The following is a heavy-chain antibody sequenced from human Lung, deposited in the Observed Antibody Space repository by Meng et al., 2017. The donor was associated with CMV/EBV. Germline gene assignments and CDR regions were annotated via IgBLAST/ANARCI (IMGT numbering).Heavy chain of an antibody. V-gene: IGHV4-59*08. CDR1: RDSISSFY. D-gene: IGHD6-13*01. CDR2: IYYSGGT. Sequence: QVQLQESGPGLVKPSETLSLPCTVSRDSISSFYWSWIRQPPGKGLEWIGYIYYSGGTNYNPSLESRVTISVDTSKNQFSLKLRYVPAADTAVYYCARRGSSWYFLDYWGQGTLVTVSS. J-gene: IGHJ4*02. CDR3: ARRGSSWYFLDY.